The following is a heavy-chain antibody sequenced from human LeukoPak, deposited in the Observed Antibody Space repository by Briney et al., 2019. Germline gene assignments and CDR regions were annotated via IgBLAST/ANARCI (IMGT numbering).Heavy chain of an antibody. Sequence: GGSLRLSCAASGFTFSSNWMHWVRQAPGKGPVWVSRINNDGSSTSYADSVKGRFISSRDNAKNTMYLQMNSLRAEDTAVYYCARMEAPFAAIPRWGQGTLVTVSS. V-gene: IGHV3-74*01. CDR2: INNDGSST. J-gene: IGHJ4*02. D-gene: IGHD2-21*02. CDR1: GFTFSSNW. CDR3: ARMEAPFAAIPR.